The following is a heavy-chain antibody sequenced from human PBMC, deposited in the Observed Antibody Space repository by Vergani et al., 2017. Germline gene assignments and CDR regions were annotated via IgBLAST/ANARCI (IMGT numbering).Heavy chain of an antibody. Sequence: QLQLQESGPGLVKPSETLSLTCTVSGGSISSRSYYWGWLRQPPGKGLEWIGSIYYSGRKNYNPSLKSRVTISVDTSKNQFSLKLSSVTAADTAVYYCARPYSSSYYWYFDLWGRGTLVTVSS. J-gene: IGHJ2*01. CDR1: GGSISSRSYY. V-gene: IGHV4-39*01. D-gene: IGHD6-6*01. CDR2: IYYSGRK. CDR3: ARPYSSSYYWYFDL.